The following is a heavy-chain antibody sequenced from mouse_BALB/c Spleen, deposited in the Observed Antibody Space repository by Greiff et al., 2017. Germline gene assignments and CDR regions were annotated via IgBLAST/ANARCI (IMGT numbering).Heavy chain of an antibody. V-gene: IGHV2-2*02. Sequence: QVQLKESGPGLVQPSQSLSITCTVSGFSLTSYGVHWVRQSPGKGLEWLGVIWSGGSTDYNAAFISRLSISKDNSKSQVFFKMNSLQANDTAIYYCATIYYGYEGYAMDYWGQGTSVTVSS. CDR1: GFSLTSYG. CDR2: IWSGGST. D-gene: IGHD1-2*01. J-gene: IGHJ4*01. CDR3: ATIYYGYEGYAMDY.